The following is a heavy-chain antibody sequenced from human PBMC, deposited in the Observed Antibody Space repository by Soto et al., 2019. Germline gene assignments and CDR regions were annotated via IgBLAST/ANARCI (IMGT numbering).Heavy chain of an antibody. V-gene: IGHV4-30-4*01. D-gene: IGHD3-22*01. J-gene: IGHJ4*02. CDR2: IYHSGGT. CDR1: GGSISSDDYY. CDR3: ARTKYYYDTTAYIFDY. Sequence: QVQLQESGPGLVKPSQTLSLTCTVSGGSISSDDYYWTWIRQPPGKGLEWIGYIYHSGGTYYNPSLNSRATMSVDTSQNQFSLKLSSVSAADTAVYYCARTKYYYDTTAYIFDYWGQGALVTVSS.